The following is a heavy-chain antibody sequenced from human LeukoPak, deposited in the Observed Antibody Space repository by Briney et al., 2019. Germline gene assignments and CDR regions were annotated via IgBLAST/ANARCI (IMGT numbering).Heavy chain of an antibody. V-gene: IGHV1-2*04. CDR1: GYTFTGYY. CDR3: ARDHRHGSTSHYYDYAMDV. CDR2: INPNSGGT. Sequence: ASVKVSCKASGYTFTGYYMHWVRQAPGQGLEWMGWINPNSGGTNYAQKFQGWVTMTRDTSISTAYMELSRLRSDDTAVYYCARDHRHGSTSHYYDYAMDVWGQGTTVTVSS. D-gene: IGHD2-2*01. J-gene: IGHJ6*02.